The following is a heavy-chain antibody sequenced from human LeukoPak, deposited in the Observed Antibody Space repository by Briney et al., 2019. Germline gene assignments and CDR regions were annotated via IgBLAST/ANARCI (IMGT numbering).Heavy chain of an antibody. CDR1: GFTFSSYS. CDR3: ARDSADPDALDV. CDR2: ISYDGSNQ. J-gene: IGHJ3*01. V-gene: IGHV3-30*04. Sequence: GGSLRLSCAGSGFTFSSYSIHWVRQAPGKGLEWVAVISYDGSNQYYADSVKGRFTISRDNSQNILYLQMNSLRLDDTAVYFCARDSADPDALDVWGQGTMVTVSS.